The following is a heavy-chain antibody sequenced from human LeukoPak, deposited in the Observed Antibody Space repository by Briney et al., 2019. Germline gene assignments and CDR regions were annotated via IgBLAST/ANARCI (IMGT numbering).Heavy chain of an antibody. D-gene: IGHD3-3*01. CDR3: AKSSMNDFWSGYSGTGAFDI. CDR2: ISYDGSNK. Sequence: PGGSLRLSCAASGFTFSSYGMHWVRQAPGKGLEWVAVISYDGSNKYYADSVKGRFTISRDNSKNTLYLQMNSLRAEDTAVYYCAKSSMNDFWSGYSGTGAFDIWGQGTMVTVSS. J-gene: IGHJ3*02. V-gene: IGHV3-30*18. CDR1: GFTFSSYG.